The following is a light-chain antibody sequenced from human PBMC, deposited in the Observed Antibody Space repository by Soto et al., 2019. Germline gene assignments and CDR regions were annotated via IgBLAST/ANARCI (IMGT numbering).Light chain of an antibody. CDR1: SSDVGGYHY. J-gene: IGLJ1*01. CDR2: DVS. CDR3: SSDTSSSTLYG. Sequence: QSALTQPASVSGSLGQSITISCTGTSSDVGGYHYVSWYQQHPGKAPKLMIFDVSNRPSGVSNRFPGSKSGNTASLTISGLQAEDEADYYCSSDTSSSTLYGFGTGTKVTVL. V-gene: IGLV2-14*01.